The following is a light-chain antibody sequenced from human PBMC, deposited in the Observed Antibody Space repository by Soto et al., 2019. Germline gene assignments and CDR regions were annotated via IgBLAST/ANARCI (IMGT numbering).Light chain of an antibody. CDR3: QHLDSYST. Sequence: DIQLTQSPSFLSASVGDRVTITCRASQGIRSYLAWYQQKPGKAPKLLIYAASTLQSGVPSRFSGSGSGTEFTLTISSLQPEDTATYYCQHLDSYSTFGHGTRLEIK. V-gene: IGKV1-9*01. CDR2: AAS. J-gene: IGKJ5*01. CDR1: QGIRSY.